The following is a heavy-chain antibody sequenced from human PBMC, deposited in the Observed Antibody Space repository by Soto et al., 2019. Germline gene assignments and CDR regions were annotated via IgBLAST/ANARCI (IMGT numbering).Heavy chain of an antibody. V-gene: IGHV2-5*02. CDR3: AHSAARLWFEEPKGKRFDP. Sequence: SGPTLVNPTQTLTLTCTFSGFSLSTSGVGVGWIRQPPGKALEWLALIYWDDDKRYSPSLKSRLTIPKDTSKNQVVLTMTNMDPVDTATYYCAHSAARLWFEEPKGKRFDPWGQGTLVTVSS. CDR1: GFSLSTSGVG. D-gene: IGHD3-10*01. CDR2: IYWDDDK. J-gene: IGHJ5*02.